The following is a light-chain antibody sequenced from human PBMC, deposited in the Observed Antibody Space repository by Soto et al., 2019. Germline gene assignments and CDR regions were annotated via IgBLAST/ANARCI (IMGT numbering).Light chain of an antibody. CDR2: GAS. CDR1: QSVNTN. CDR3: QQCNNWPLT. Sequence: EIVMTQSPATLSVSPGDRATLSCRASQSVNTNLAWYQQKPGQAPRLLIYGASTRATGVPARFSGSASGTEFTLTISSLQSEDFAVYYCQQCNNWPLTFGGGTKVDIK. J-gene: IGKJ4*01. V-gene: IGKV3-15*01.